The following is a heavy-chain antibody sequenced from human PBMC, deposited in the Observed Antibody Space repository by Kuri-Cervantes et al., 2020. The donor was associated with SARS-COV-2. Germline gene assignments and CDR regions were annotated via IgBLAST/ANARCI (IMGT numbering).Heavy chain of an antibody. CDR1: GFTFSSYW. D-gene: IGHD6-13*01. J-gene: IGHJ6*03. CDR3: ARFSGSSSWYPGRYYYYMDV. V-gene: IGHV3-7*01. CDR2: IKQDGSEK. Sequence: GGSLRLSCAASGFTFSSYWMSWVRQAPGKGLEWVANIKQDGSEKYYVDSVKGRFTISRDNAENSLYLQMNSLRAEDTAVYYCARFSGSSSWYPGRYYYYMDVWGKGTTVTVSS.